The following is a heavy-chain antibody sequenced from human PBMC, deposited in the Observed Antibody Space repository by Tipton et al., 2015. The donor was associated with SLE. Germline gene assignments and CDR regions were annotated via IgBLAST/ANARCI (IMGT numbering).Heavy chain of an antibody. J-gene: IGHJ3*01. V-gene: IGHV4-61*09. CDR2: IYSRGYT. CDR1: GGSITSGFEY. CDR3: ARAGGYSRAWYDP. D-gene: IGHD1-1*01. Sequence: TLSLTCTVSGGSITSGFEYWTWFRQPAGKGLELIGHIYSRGYTNYNPSLKSRVTISVDTSKNQFSLKLTSVTAADTAVYYCARAGGYSRAWYDPWGQGTRVTVSS.